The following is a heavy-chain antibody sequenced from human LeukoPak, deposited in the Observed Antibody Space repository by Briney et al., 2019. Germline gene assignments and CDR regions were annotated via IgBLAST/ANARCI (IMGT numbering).Heavy chain of an antibody. CDR2: IIPIFGTV. J-gene: IGHJ4*02. Sequence: SVKLSCTASGGTFSSYDISWVRHAPAQGREWMGGIIPIFGTVNYAQKSEGRVTITTDESTSTAYMELRSLSCEHAAVYYCARDAMPGGHDYWGQGTLVTVSS. D-gene: IGHD4-23*01. CDR3: ARDAMPGGHDY. V-gene: IGHV1-69*05. CDR1: GGTFSSYD.